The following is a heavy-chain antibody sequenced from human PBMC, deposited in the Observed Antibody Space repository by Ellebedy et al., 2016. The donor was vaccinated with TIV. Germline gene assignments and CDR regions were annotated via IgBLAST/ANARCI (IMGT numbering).Heavy chain of an antibody. D-gene: IGHD3-9*01. CDR3: ARLGRAGYYNAPGDY. V-gene: IGHV5-51*01. CDR2: IYPDDSVT. CDR1: GYTFTTYW. J-gene: IGHJ4*02. Sequence: GGSLRLXXQGSGYTFTTYWIGWVRQMPGKGLEWMGIIYPDDSVTRYNPSFQGQITISADKSISTAYLQWSSLKASDTAIYYCARLGRAGYYNAPGDYWGQGTLVAVSS.